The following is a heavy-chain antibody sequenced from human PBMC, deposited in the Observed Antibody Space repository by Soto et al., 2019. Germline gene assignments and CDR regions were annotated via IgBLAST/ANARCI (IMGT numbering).Heavy chain of an antibody. V-gene: IGHV1-18*01. J-gene: IGHJ4*02. D-gene: IGHD3-16*01. Sequence: QVQLVQSGAEVKKPGASVKVSCKASGYTFTNFGISWVRQAPGQGLEWMGWISAYTGNTHYAQNCQGRVTMTTDTSTSTAYMELGSLRSDDTAGYYCASGGTPLGCWGQETLVTVSS. CDR3: ASGGTPLGC. CDR1: GYTFTNFG. CDR2: ISAYTGNT.